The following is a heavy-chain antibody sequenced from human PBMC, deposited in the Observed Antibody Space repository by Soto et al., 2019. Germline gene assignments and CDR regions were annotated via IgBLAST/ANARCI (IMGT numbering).Heavy chain of an antibody. Sequence: QVQLQESGPGLVKPSGTLSLTCAVSGGSISSSNWWSWVRQPPGKGLEWLGGSYHSGSTNYNPSLHRRLTTSLDQSMNQCSLKLSSVTDADTDVYYCARALYSGSYYDYSYYGMDVWGQGTTVTVSS. CDR2: SYHSGST. J-gene: IGHJ6*02. D-gene: IGHD1-26*01. CDR1: GGSISSSNW. CDR3: ARALYSGSYYDYSYYGMDV. V-gene: IGHV4-4*02.